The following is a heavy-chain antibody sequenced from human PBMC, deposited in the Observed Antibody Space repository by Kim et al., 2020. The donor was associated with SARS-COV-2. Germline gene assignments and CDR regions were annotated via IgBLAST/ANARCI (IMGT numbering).Heavy chain of an antibody. Sequence: SETLSLTCTVSGGSISSYYWSWIRQPPGKGLEWIGYIYYSGSTNYNPSLKSRVTISVDTSKNQFSLKLSSVTAADTAVYYCARMVLVPAAMRHHYYYYGMDVWGQGTTVTVSS. V-gene: IGHV4-59*08. CDR3: ARMVLVPAAMRHHYYYYGMDV. CDR2: IYYSGST. CDR1: GGSISSYY. J-gene: IGHJ6*02. D-gene: IGHD2-2*01.